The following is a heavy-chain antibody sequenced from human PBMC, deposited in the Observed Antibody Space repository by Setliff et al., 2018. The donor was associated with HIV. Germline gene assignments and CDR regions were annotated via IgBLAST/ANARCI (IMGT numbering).Heavy chain of an antibody. J-gene: IGHJ4*02. CDR2: INWNGGST. CDR1: GFTFSSYT. V-gene: IGHV3-20*04. D-gene: IGHD3-22*01. CDR3: ARGLYYYDTSGYYFLDY. Sequence: GGSLRLSCAASGFTFSSYTMNWVRQAPGKGLEWVSNINWNGGSTGYADSVKGRFTISRDNTKNSLYLEMNTLRAEDTAFYFCARGLYYYDTSGYYFLDYWGQGALVTVSS.